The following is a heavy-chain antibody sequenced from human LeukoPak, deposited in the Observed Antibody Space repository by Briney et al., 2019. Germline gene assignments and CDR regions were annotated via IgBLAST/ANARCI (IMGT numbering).Heavy chain of an antibody. CDR2: IYSGGST. CDR3: ARDQESVGATGY. V-gene: IGHV3-53*01. Sequence: GGSPRLSCAASGFTVSSNYMSWVRQAPGKGLEWVSVIYSGGSTYYADSVKGRFTISRDNSKNTLYLQMNSLRAEDTAVYYCARDQESVGATGYWGQGTLVTVSS. J-gene: IGHJ4*02. D-gene: IGHD1-26*01. CDR1: GFTVSSNY.